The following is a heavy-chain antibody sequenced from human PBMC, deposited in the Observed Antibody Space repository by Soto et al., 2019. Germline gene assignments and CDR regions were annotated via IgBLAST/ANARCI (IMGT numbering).Heavy chain of an antibody. V-gene: IGHV1-3*01. CDR2: INAGNGNT. Sequence: ASVKVSCKASGYTFTSYAMHWVRQAPGQRLEWMGWINAGNGNTKYSQKFQGRVTITRDTSASTAYMELSSLRSEDTAVYYCAKDKGVFNWATSYFDYWGQGALVTVSS. D-gene: IGHD1-1*01. CDR3: AKDKGVFNWATSYFDY. J-gene: IGHJ4*02. CDR1: GYTFTSYA.